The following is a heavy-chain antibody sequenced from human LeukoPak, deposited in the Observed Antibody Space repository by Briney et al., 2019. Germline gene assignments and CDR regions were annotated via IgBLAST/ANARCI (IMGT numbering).Heavy chain of an antibody. CDR1: GFTFSSYG. V-gene: IGHV3-33*01. Sequence: GGSLRLSCAASGFTFSSYGMHWVRQAPGKGLEWVAVIWYDGSNKYYADSVKGRFTISRDNSKNTLYLQMNSLRAEDTAVYYCAREEKSYDSGGYFSSRVYYFDYWGQGTLVTVSS. CDR2: IWYDGSNK. J-gene: IGHJ4*02. CDR3: AREEKSYDSGGYFSSRVYYFDY. D-gene: IGHD3-22*01.